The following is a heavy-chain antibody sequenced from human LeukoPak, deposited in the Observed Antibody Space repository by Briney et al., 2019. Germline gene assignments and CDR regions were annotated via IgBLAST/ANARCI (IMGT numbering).Heavy chain of an antibody. CDR2: IYPGDSDT. CDR1: GYSFTSYW. Sequence: GEALRIFFKGSGYSFTSYWIAWVRQMTGKGLEWMGIIYPGDSDTRYSPSFQGQVTISADKSISTAYLQWSSLKASDTAMYYCARHWANTAMDVWGQGTTVTVSS. V-gene: IGHV5-51*01. J-gene: IGHJ6*02. CDR3: ARHWANTAMDV. D-gene: IGHD3-16*01.